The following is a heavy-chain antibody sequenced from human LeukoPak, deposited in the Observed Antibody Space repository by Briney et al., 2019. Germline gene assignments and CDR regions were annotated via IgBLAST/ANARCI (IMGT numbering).Heavy chain of an antibody. Sequence: ASVKVSCKASGYTFTSYYMHWVRQAPGQGLEWMGIINPSGGSTNYAQKFQGRVTMTRDTSTSTVYMELSSLRSADTAVYYCAITKYYYDSSGSLWGQGTLVTVSS. CDR2: INPSGGST. CDR3: AITKYYYDSSGSL. J-gene: IGHJ4*02. D-gene: IGHD3-22*01. V-gene: IGHV1-46*01. CDR1: GYTFTSYY.